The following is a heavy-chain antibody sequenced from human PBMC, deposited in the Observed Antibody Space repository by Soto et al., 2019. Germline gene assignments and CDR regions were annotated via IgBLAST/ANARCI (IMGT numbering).Heavy chain of an antibody. Sequence: SETLSLTFTVSGGSISSYYWSWVRQPPGKGLEWIGYIYYSGSTNYNPSLKSRVTISVDTSKNQFSLKLSSVTAADTAVYYCARSDGRYWGQGTLVTVSS. CDR2: IYYSGST. V-gene: IGHV4-59*01. J-gene: IGHJ4*02. CDR3: ARSDGRY. CDR1: GGSISSYY.